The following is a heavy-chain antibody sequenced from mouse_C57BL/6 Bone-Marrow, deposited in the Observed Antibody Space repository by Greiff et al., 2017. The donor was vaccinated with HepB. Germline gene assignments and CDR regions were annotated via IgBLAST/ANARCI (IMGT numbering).Heavy chain of an antibody. V-gene: IGHV1-62-2*01. CDR1: GYTFTEYT. CDR3: ARHGIYYYGSSYFDY. Sequence: VQLQQSGAELVKPGASVKLSCKASGYTFTEYTIHWVKQRSGQGLEWIGWFYPGSGSIKYNEKFKDKATLTADKSYRTVYMELSSLTSEYSAVYFCARHGIYYYGSSYFDYWRQRTTLTVSS. CDR2: FYPGSGSI. D-gene: IGHD1-1*01. J-gene: IGHJ2*01.